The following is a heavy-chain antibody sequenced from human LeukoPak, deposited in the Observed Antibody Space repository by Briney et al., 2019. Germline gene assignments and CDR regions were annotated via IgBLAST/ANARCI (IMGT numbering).Heavy chain of an antibody. CDR2: IYHSGST. CDR3: ARLHRGARWAAAATRWFDP. V-gene: IGHV4-30-2*01. D-gene: IGHD6-13*01. J-gene: IGHJ5*02. Sequence: SETLSLTCTVSGGSISSGGYYWSWIRQPPGKGLEWIGYIYHSGSTYYNPSLKSRVTISVDTSKNQFSLKLSSVTAADTAVYYCARLHRGARWAAAATRWFDPWGQGTLVTVSS. CDR1: GGSISSGGYY.